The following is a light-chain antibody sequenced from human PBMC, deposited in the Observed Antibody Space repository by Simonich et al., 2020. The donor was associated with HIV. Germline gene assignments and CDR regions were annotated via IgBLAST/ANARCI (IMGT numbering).Light chain of an antibody. V-gene: IGKV3-15*01. CDR2: GAS. CDR3: QQFGGSPPYT. CDR1: QSVSSN. Sequence: EIVMTQSPATLSVSPGERATLSCRASQSVSSNLAWYQQKPGQAPRLLIYGASTRATGIPARFSGSGSGTDFTLTISRLEPEDFAVYFCQQFGGSPPYTFGQGTKLEIK. J-gene: IGKJ2*01.